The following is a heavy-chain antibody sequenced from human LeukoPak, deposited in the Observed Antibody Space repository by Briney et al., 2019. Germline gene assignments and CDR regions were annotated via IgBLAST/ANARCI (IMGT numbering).Heavy chain of an antibody. J-gene: IGHJ4*02. CDR2: MNPNSGGT. D-gene: IGHD3-22*01. Sequence: ASVKVSCKTSGYTFTKYYMHWVRQAPGQGLEWMGWMNPNSGGTNYTQKFQGRVTMTRDTSINTAYMELSRLKSDDTAVYYCARDARRIRYYDSSGHFDYWGQGTLVTVSS. V-gene: IGHV1-2*02. CDR1: GYTFTKYY. CDR3: ARDARRIRYYDSSGHFDY.